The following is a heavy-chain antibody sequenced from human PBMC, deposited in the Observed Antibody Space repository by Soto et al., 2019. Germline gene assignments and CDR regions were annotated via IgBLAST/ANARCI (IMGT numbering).Heavy chain of an antibody. CDR3: ARDCSGGSCYVPLYYYYYGMDV. Sequence: ASVKVSCKASGYTFTSYGISWVRQAPGQGLEWMGWISAYNGNTNYAQKLQGRVTMTTDTSTSTAYMELRSLRSDDTAVYYCARDCSGGSCYVPLYYYYYGMDVWGQGTTVTVS. CDR2: ISAYNGNT. CDR1: GYTFTSYG. D-gene: IGHD2-15*01. V-gene: IGHV1-18*01. J-gene: IGHJ6*02.